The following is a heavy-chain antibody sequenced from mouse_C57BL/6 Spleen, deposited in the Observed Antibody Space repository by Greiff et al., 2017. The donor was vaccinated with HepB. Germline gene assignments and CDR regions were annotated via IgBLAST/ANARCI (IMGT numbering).Heavy chain of an antibody. V-gene: IGHV1-52*01. CDR2: IDPSDSET. J-gene: IGHJ2*01. CDR3: AREGHGNYLDY. Sequence: QVQLQQPGAELVRPGSSVKLSCKASGYTFTSYWMHWVKQRPIQGLEWIGNIDPSDSETHYNQKFKDKATLTVDKSSSTAYMQLSSLTSEDSAVYYCAREGHGNYLDYWGQGTTLTVSS. D-gene: IGHD2-1*01. CDR1: GYTFTSYW.